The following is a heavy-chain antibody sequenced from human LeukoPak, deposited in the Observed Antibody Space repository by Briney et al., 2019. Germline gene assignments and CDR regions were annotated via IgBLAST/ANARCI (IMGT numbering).Heavy chain of an antibody. CDR1: GFTFSSYA. V-gene: IGHV3-30*04. J-gene: IGHJ6*02. CDR3: ARVASPDYYCYGMDV. D-gene: IGHD5-12*01. Sequence: PGGSLRLSCAASGFTFSSYAMHWVRQAPGKGLEWVAVISYDGSNKYYADSVKGRFTISRDNSKNTLYLQMNSLRAEDTAVYYCARVASPDYYCYGMDVWGQGTTVTVSS. CDR2: ISYDGSNK.